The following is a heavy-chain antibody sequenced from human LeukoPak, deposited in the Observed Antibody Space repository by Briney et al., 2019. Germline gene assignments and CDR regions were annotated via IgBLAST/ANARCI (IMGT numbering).Heavy chain of an antibody. CDR1: RYTFTDYY. CDR2: INPNSGGT. V-gene: IGHV1-2*02. D-gene: IGHD3-22*01. Sequence: GASVKVSCKASRYTFTDYYMHWVRQAPGQGLEWMGWINPNSGGTNYTQKFQGRVTMTRDTSISTAYMELSRLRSDDTAVYYCARASYYYDSSGYPGYCFDYWGQGTLVTVSS. CDR3: ARASYYYDSSGYPGYCFDY. J-gene: IGHJ4*02.